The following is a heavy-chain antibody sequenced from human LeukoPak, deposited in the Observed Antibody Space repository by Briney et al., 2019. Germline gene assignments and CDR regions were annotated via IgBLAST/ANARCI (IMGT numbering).Heavy chain of an antibody. Sequence: SETLSLTCTVSGGSISSYYRSWIRQPPGKGLEWIGYIYYSGSTNYNPSLKSRVTISVDTSKNQFSLKLSSVTAADTAVYYCARAIYSYGTSLDYWGQGTLVTVSS. CDR1: GGSISSYY. V-gene: IGHV4-59*01. CDR2: IYYSGST. D-gene: IGHD5-18*01. J-gene: IGHJ4*02. CDR3: ARAIYSYGTSLDY.